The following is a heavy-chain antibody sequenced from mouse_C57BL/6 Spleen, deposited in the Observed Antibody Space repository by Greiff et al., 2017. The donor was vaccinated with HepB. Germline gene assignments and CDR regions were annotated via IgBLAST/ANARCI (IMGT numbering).Heavy chain of an antibody. CDR1: GFTFSDYG. CDR2: ISSGSSTI. J-gene: IGHJ4*01. Sequence: EVKVVESGGGLVKPGGSLKLSCAASGFTFSDYGMHWVRQAPEKGLEWVAYISSGSSTIYYADTVKGRFTISRDNAKNTLFLQMTSLRSEDTAMYYCAREGVYGNYGYYAMDYWGQGTSVTVSS. D-gene: IGHD2-1*01. CDR3: AREGVYGNYGYYAMDY. V-gene: IGHV5-17*01.